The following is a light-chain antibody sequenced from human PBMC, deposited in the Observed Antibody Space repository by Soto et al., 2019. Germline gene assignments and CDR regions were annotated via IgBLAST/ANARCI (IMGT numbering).Light chain of an antibody. Sequence: QSVLTQPSSLSAAPGPKVTISCSGSSSNIGGNSVSWYQQLPGAAPKLLIYDDNKRPSGIPDRFSGSKSGTSATLGITGFQTGDEADYYCGSWDSSLSAYVFGTGTKVTVL. CDR3: GSWDSSLSAYV. CDR1: SSNIGGNS. J-gene: IGLJ1*01. CDR2: DDN. V-gene: IGLV1-51*01.